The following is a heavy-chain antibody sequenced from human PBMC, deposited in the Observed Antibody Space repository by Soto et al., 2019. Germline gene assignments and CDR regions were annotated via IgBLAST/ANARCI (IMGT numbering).Heavy chain of an antibody. J-gene: IGHJ6*02. V-gene: IGHV4-34*01. CDR2: INHSGST. D-gene: IGHD4-17*01. Sequence: ETLSLTCAVYGGSFSGYYWSWIRQPPGKGLEWIGEINHSGSTNYNPSLKSRVTISVDTPKNQFSLKLSSVTAADTAVYYCAKVTTGRPYYYYYYGMDVWGQGTTVTVSS. CDR1: GGSFSGYY. CDR3: AKVTTGRPYYYYYYGMDV.